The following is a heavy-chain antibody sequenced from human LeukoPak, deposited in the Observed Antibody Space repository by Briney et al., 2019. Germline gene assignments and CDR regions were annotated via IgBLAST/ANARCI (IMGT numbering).Heavy chain of an antibody. D-gene: IGHD3-10*01. CDR2: IYYSGST. Sequence: PSETLSLTCTVSGGSISSYYWSWIRQPPGKGLEWIGYIYYSGSTNYNPSLKSRVTIPVDTSKNQFSLKLSSVTAADTAVYYCASSGTMVRGVIISWGQGTLVTVSS. V-gene: IGHV4-59*01. CDR3: ASSGTMVRGVIIS. CDR1: GGSISSYY. J-gene: IGHJ5*02.